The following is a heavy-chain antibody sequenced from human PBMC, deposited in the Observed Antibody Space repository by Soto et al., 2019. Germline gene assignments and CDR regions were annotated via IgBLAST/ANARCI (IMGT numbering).Heavy chain of an antibody. J-gene: IGHJ4*02. V-gene: IGHV4-61*01. CDR3: ARRTSSSLDY. Sequence: EIVSLTCTVSGCSVSSGNYYWSWIRQPPGKRLEWIGYIYYGGSTTYNPSLKSRVTISVDTSKNQFSLELNSVTAADTAVYYCARRTSSSLDYWGQGTLVTVSS. CDR2: IYYGGST. D-gene: IGHD2-2*01. CDR1: GCSVSSGNYY.